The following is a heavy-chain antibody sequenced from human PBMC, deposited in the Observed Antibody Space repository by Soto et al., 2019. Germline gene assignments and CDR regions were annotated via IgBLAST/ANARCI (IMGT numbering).Heavy chain of an antibody. CDR2: IYYSGST. Sequence: PSETLSLTCTVSVGSISSGGYYWIWIRHHPGKGLEWIGYIYYSGSTYYNPSLKSRVTISVDTSKNQFSLKLSSVTAADTAVYYCAREPPLTGLFDYWGQGTLVTVSS. J-gene: IGHJ4*02. D-gene: IGHD3-9*01. V-gene: IGHV4-31*03. CDR1: VGSISSGGYY. CDR3: AREPPLTGLFDY.